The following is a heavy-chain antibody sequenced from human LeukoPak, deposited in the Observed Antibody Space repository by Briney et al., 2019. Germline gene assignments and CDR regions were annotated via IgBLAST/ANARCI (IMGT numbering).Heavy chain of an antibody. Sequence: PGGSLRLSCAASGFTFSDYYWSWIRQPPGKGLEWIGYIFYSGSTNYNPSLKSRVTISVDTSKNQFSLKLSSVTAADTALYYCARGNSYYDSSGYFPWESFQHWGQGTLVTVSS. J-gene: IGHJ1*01. CDR3: ARGNSYYDSSGYFPWESFQH. D-gene: IGHD3-22*01. CDR2: IFYSGST. CDR1: GFTFSDYY. V-gene: IGHV4-59*01.